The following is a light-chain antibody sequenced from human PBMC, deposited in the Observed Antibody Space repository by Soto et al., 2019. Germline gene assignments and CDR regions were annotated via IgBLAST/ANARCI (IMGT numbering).Light chain of an antibody. Sequence: QSALTQPASVSGSPGQSITISCTETSSDVGGYNYVSWYQHHPGKAPKLMLYEVSKRPSGVSNRFSGSKSGDTASLIISGLQAEDEADYYCSSYTTGSTLVLGGGTQLTVL. CDR1: SSDVGGYNY. J-gene: IGLJ7*01. V-gene: IGLV2-14*01. CDR3: SSYTTGSTLV. CDR2: EVS.